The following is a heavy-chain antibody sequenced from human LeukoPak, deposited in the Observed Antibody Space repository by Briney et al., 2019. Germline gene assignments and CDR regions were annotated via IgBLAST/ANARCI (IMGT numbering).Heavy chain of an antibody. J-gene: IGHJ4*02. CDR1: GFAFSSYA. CDR3: ARGLHYGDFFDY. CDR2: ISYDGSNK. V-gene: IGHV3-30*04. Sequence: GGSLRLSCAASGFAFSSYAMHWVRQAPGKGLEWVAVISYDGSNKYYADSVKGRFTISRDNSKNTLYLQMNSLRAEDTAVYYCARGLHYGDFFDYWGQGTLVTVSS. D-gene: IGHD4-17*01.